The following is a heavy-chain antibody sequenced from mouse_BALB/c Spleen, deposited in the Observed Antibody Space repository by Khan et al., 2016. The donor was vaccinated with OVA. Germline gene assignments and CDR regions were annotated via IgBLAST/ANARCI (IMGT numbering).Heavy chain of an antibody. J-gene: IGHJ2*01. V-gene: IGHV2-9*02. CDR3: ARLEDI. CDR2: VWAGGST. CDR1: GFSLTTYG. Sequence: QVQLKESGPGLVAPSQSLSITCTVSGFSLTTYGVPWVRQPPEKGLEWLGEVWAGGSTNYTSALMSRLSISKDKSKSQVFLKMNSLQTDDTSMYYCARLEDIWGQGTTLTVSS. D-gene: IGHD1-3*01.